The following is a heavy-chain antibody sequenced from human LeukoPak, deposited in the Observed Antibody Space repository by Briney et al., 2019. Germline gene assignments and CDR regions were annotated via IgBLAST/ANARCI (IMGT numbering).Heavy chain of an antibody. Sequence: GESLKISCKGSGYSFTSYWIGWVRQMPGKGLEWMGIIYPGDSDTRYSPSFQGQVIISADKSISTAYLQWSSLKASETAMYYCARWEVPAAKGYFDYWGQGTLVTVSS. CDR3: ARWEVPAAKGYFDY. J-gene: IGHJ4*02. V-gene: IGHV5-51*01. CDR1: GYSFTSYW. D-gene: IGHD2-2*01. CDR2: IYPGDSDT.